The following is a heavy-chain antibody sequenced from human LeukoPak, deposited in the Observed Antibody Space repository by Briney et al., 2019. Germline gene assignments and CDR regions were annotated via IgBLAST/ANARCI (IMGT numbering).Heavy chain of an antibody. CDR2: INPNSGGT. Sequence: ASVKVSCKASGYTLTGYYMHWVRQAPGQGLEWMGRINPNSGGTNYAQKFQGRVTMTRDTSISTAYMELSRLRSDGTAVYYCARVSGGALASGYRYDYWGQGTLVTVSS. J-gene: IGHJ4*02. D-gene: IGHD5-18*01. CDR1: GYTLTGYY. V-gene: IGHV1-2*06. CDR3: ARVSGGALASGYRYDY.